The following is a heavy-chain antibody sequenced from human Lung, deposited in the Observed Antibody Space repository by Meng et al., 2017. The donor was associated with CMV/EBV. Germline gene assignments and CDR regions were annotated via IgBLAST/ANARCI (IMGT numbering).Heavy chain of an antibody. V-gene: IGHV3-30*02. J-gene: IGHJ6*02. CDR1: GFTFSSYG. D-gene: IGHD2-2*01. Sequence: GESXKISXAASGFTFSSYGMHWVRQAPGKGLEWVAFIRYDGSNKYYADSVKGRFTISRDNSKNTLYLQMNSLRAEDTAVYYCAKDHIVVVPAATYYYGMDVWGQGXTVTVSS. CDR3: AKDHIVVVPAATYYYGMDV. CDR2: IRYDGSNK.